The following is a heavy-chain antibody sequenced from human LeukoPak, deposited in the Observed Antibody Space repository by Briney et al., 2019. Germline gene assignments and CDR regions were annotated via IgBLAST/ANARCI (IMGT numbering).Heavy chain of an antibody. V-gene: IGHV4-61*02. CDR3: ARGSIPDY. J-gene: IGHJ4*02. D-gene: IGHD2-21*01. CDR2: FYTSGTP. CDR1: GGSISRGGYH. Sequence: SETLSLTCTVSGGSISRGGYHWSWIRQPAGKGLEWIGRFYTSGTPNYNPSLKSRVTILVDTSRNQFSLKLSSVTAADTAIYYCARGSIPDYWGQGILVTVSS.